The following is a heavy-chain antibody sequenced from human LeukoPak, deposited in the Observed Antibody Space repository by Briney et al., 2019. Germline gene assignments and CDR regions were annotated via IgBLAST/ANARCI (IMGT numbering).Heavy chain of an antibody. V-gene: IGHV3-7*05. D-gene: IGHD5-12*01. J-gene: IGHJ4*02. CDR1: GFTLSSYW. CDR2: IKQDGSEK. CDR3: AREGGYSGYHDY. Sequence: GGSLRLSCAASGFTLSSYWMSWVRHAPGKRLEWVANIKQDGSEKYYVDSVKGRFTISRDNAKNSLYLQMNSLRAEDTAVYYCAREGGYSGYHDYWGQGTLVTVSS.